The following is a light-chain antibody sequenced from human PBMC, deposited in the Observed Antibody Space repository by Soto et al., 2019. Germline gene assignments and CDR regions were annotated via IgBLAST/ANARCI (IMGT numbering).Light chain of an antibody. J-gene: IGKJ2*01. CDR1: ENIANY. CDR2: DAS. Sequence: DIVLTQSPATLSLSPGARATLSCRASENIANYLLWFQQRPGQAPRLLIYDASNRASGIPARFSASGSGTDFTLTISRLETEDFAVFFCQQRKKWPYTCGQGTKLEIK. CDR3: QQRKKWPYT. V-gene: IGKV3-11*01.